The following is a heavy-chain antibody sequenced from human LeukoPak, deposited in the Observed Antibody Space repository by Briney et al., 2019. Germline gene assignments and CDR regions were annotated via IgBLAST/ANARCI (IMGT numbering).Heavy chain of an antibody. V-gene: IGHV3-74*01. CDR3: VRDGQQLAFDK. D-gene: IGHD6-13*01. CDR1: EFTFSNYS. J-gene: IGHJ4*02. CDR2: IGSDGAYT. Sequence: GGSLRLSCAASEFTFSNYSIHWDRQTPEKGLVWVSRIGSDGAYTSSADSVKGRFTMSRDSAKNTLYLQMNSLRVEDTAVYYCVRDGQQLAFDKWGQGTLFTVSS.